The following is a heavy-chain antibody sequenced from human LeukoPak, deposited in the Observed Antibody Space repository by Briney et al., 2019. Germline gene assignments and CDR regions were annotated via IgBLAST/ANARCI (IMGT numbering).Heavy chain of an antibody. CDR2: ISSSISTI. CDR1: GFTFSSYS. V-gene: IGHV3-48*04. J-gene: IGHJ3*02. D-gene: IGHD3-22*01. CDR3: ARGYYYDSSGPNRAFDI. Sequence: GGSLRLSCAASGFTFSSYSMNWVRQAPGKGLEWVSYISSSISTIYYADSVKGRFTISRDNAKNTLYLQMNSLRAEDTAVYYCARGYYYDSSGPNRAFDIWGQGTMVTVSS.